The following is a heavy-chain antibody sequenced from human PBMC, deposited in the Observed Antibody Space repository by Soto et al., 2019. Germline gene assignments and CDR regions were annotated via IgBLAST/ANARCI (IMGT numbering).Heavy chain of an antibody. CDR3: AREPRSIAASHGLD. CDR2: MNPNSGNT. D-gene: IGHD6-6*01. V-gene: IGHV1-8*01. CDR1: GYTFPSYD. J-gene: IGHJ4*02. Sequence: ASVKVSCKASGYTFPSYDINWVRQAAGQGLEWMGWMNPNSGNTGYAQKFQGRVTMTRNTSISTAYMELSSLRSEDTAVYYCAREPRSIAASHGLDWRQGTLVTVSS.